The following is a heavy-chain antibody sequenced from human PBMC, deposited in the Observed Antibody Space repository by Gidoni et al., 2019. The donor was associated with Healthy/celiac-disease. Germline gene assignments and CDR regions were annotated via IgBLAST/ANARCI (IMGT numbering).Heavy chain of an antibody. J-gene: IGHJ4*02. CDR2: ISYDGSNK. D-gene: IGHD3-9*01. CDR3: AKDKDYDILTGYYGTSYFDY. V-gene: IGHV3-30*18. CDR1: GFTFSRYG. Sequence: QVQLVESGGGVVQPGRSLRLSCAASGFTFSRYGMHWVRQAPGKGLEWVAVISYDGSNKYYADSVKGRFTISRDNSKNTLYLQMNSLRAEDTAVYYCAKDKDYDILTGYYGTSYFDYWGQGTLVTVSS.